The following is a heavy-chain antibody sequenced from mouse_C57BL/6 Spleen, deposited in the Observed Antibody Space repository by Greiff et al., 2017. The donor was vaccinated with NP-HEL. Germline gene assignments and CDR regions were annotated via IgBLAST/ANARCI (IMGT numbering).Heavy chain of an antibody. CDR2: IYPGDGDT. D-gene: IGHD2-4*01. Sequence: QVQLQQSGPELVKPGASVKISCKASGYAFSSSWMNWVKQRPGKGLEWIGRIYPGDGDTNYNGKFKGKATLTADKSSSTAYMQLSSLTSEDSAVYFCARSDYDYDRAFAYWGQGTLVTVSA. CDR1: GYAFSSSW. V-gene: IGHV1-82*01. J-gene: IGHJ3*01. CDR3: ARSDYDYDRAFAY.